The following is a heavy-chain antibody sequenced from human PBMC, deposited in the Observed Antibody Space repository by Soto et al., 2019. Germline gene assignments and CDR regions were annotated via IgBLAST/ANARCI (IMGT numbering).Heavy chain of an antibody. V-gene: IGHV1-69*02. CDR1: GDTLSTYT. J-gene: IGHJ4*02. Sequence: QVQLVQSGAEVKKPGSSMKVSCKVSGDTLSTYTISWVRQAPGQGLEWMGRIIPILGLPNHSQKFQGRVTITADKSTSTSYLEMTGLRSEDTAVYYCAFDLNASMVYFGNLGQGTLGTVSS. CDR3: AFDLNASMVYFGN. D-gene: IGHD2-8*01. CDR2: IIPILGLP.